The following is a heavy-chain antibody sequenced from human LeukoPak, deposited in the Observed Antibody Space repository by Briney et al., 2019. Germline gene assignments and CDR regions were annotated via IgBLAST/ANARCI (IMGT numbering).Heavy chain of an antibody. D-gene: IGHD3-16*02. CDR3: ARGRGGRYHY. V-gene: IGHV3-74*01. J-gene: IGHJ4*02. CDR2: INTDGSTT. CDR1: GFTFSNDC. Sequence: GGSLRLSCAASGFTFSNDCMHWVRQAPVKGRVWVSRINTDGSTTTYADSVKGRFTISRDNAKNTLYMQMNSLRVEDTAVYYCARGRGGRYHYWGQGTLVTASS.